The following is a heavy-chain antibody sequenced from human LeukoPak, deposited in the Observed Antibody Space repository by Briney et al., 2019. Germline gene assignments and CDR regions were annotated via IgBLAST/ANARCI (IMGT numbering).Heavy chain of an antibody. D-gene: IGHD3-22*01. CDR3: ARGDSSGYYEVAGPDY. Sequence: ASVKVSCKASGYTFTSYDINWVRQAPGQGLEWMGWINPNSGGTNYAQKFQGRVTMTRDTSISTAYMELSRLRSDDTAVYYCARGDSSGYYEVAGPDYWGQGTLVTVSS. CDR1: GYTFTSYD. CDR2: INPNSGGT. J-gene: IGHJ4*02. V-gene: IGHV1-2*02.